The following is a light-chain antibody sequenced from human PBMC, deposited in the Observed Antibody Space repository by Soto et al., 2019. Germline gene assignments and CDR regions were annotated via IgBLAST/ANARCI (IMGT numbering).Light chain of an antibody. CDR2: DVT. V-gene: IGLV2-14*01. J-gene: IGLJ1*01. Sequence: QSVLTQPASVSASPGQSITISCTETSSDVGGYNHVTWYQQPPGKAPKLMIYDVTNRPSGVSNRFSGSKSGSTASLIISGLQAEDEADYYCVSFTSSTTYVFGTGTKSPS. CDR1: SSDVGGYNH. CDR3: VSFTSSTTYV.